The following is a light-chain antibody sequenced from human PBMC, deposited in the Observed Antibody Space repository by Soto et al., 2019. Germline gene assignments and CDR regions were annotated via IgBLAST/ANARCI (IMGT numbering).Light chain of an antibody. V-gene: IGLV1-40*01. CDR3: QSYDSSLSGS. Sequence: QSVLTQPPSVSGAPGQRVTISCTGSSSNIGAGYDVHWYQQLPGTAPKLLIYGNSNRPSGVPDRFSGSKSGTSASLAITRLQAEDEADYYCQSYDSSLSGSFGGGTKLTVL. CDR2: GNS. CDR1: SSNIGAGYD. J-gene: IGLJ2*01.